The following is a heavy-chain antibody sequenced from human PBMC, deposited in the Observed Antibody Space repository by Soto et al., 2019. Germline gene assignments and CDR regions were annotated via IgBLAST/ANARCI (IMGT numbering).Heavy chain of an antibody. D-gene: IGHD6-13*01. CDR1: GYTLTELS. J-gene: IGHJ4*02. CDR2: FDPEDGET. V-gene: IGHV1-24*01. CDR3: ATDVIAAAGTQDY. Sequence: ASVNVSFKVSGYTLTELSMHWVRQAPGKGLELMGGFDPEDGETIYAQKFQGRVTITEAXXXXXAXMXLXXXXSEXTAVYYCATDVIAAAGTQDYWGQGTLVTVSS.